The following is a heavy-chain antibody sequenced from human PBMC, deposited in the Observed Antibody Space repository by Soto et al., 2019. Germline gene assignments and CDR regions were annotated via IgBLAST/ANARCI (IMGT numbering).Heavy chain of an antibody. CDR2: VSSTSRYI. V-gene: IGHV3-21*01. CDR1: GFTFSTYS. CDR3: ARDLQAGAFDI. Sequence: EVQLVESGGGLVKPGGSMRLSCAASGFTFSTYSMNWVRQAPGKGVEWVSSVSSTSRYISYADSLKGRFTISRDNAQNSLYLQMNSLRAEDTAVYYCARDLQAGAFDIWCQGTMVTVSS. J-gene: IGHJ3*02.